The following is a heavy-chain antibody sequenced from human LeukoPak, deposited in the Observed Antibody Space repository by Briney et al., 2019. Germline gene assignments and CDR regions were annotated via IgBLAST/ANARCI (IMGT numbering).Heavy chain of an antibody. CDR2: IYTSGST. V-gene: IGHV4-61*02. CDR1: GGSTSSGSYY. J-gene: IGHJ5*02. D-gene: IGHD2-2*02. Sequence: SQTLSLTCTVSGGSTSSGSYYWSWIRQPAGKGLEWIGRIYTSGSTNYNPSLKSRVTISVDTSKNQFSLKLSSVTAADTAVYYCARGDIVVVPAAILVGWFDPWGQGTLVTVFS. CDR3: ARGDIVVVPAAILVGWFDP.